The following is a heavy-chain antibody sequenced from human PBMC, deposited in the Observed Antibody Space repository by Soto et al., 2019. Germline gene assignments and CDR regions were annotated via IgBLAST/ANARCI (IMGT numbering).Heavy chain of an antibody. J-gene: IGHJ6*03. D-gene: IGHD3-9*01. Sequence: EVQLLESGGGLVQPGGSLRLSCAASGFTFSSYAMSWVRQAPGKGLEWVSAISGSGGSTYYADSVKGRFTISRDTSKNTLYLQMNSLRAEDTAVYYCAKFGGRLRYFERPYYYYYMDVWGKGTTVTVSS. CDR2: ISGSGGST. CDR1: GFTFSSYA. V-gene: IGHV3-23*01. CDR3: AKFGGRLRYFERPYYYYYMDV.